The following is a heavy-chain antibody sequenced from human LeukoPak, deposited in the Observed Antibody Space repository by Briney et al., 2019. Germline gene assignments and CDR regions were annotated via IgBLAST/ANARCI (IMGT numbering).Heavy chain of an antibody. V-gene: IGHV3-74*01. D-gene: IGHD3-10*01. J-gene: IGHJ4*02. CDR1: GFTFSSYA. CDR3: GQFGEPQLGY. Sequence: PGGSLRLSCAASGFTFSSYAMSWVRQAPGKGLVWVSRIDIDGTGTSYADSVKGRFTISRDNAKNTVSLQMNSLKAEDTAVYYCGQFGEPQLGYWGQGTLVTVSS. CDR2: IDIDGTGT.